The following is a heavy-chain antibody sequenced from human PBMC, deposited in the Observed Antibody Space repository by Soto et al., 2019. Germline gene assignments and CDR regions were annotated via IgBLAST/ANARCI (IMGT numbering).Heavy chain of an antibody. CDR2: MNPNSGNT. V-gene: IGHV1-8*01. Sequence: QVPLVQSGAEVKKPGASVKVSCKASGYTFTNYDINWVRQATGQGLEWIGWMNPNSGNTGYIEKLQGRITMTRDTSTTAAYMELTSLTSEDTAVYYCARCATVVREGYDSWGQGTLVTVSS. J-gene: IGHJ5*01. CDR1: GYTFTNYD. CDR3: ARCATVVREGYDS. D-gene: IGHD3-10*01.